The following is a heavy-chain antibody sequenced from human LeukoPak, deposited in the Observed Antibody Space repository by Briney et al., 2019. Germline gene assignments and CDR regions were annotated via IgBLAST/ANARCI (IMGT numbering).Heavy chain of an antibody. CDR1: GGSFSGYY. V-gene: IGHV4-34*01. D-gene: IGHD3-3*01. J-gene: IGHJ4*02. CDR2: INNSGST. CDR3: ARDLDFWSGYYTAERAFYY. Sequence: SETLSLTCAVYGGSFSGYYWSWIRQPPGKGLEWIGEINNSGSTNYSPSLKSRVTISVDTSKNQFSLKLSSVTAADTAVYYCARDLDFWSGYYTAERAFYYWGQGTLVTVSP.